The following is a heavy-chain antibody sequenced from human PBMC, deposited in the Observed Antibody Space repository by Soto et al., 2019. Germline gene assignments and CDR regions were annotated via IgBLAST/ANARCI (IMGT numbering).Heavy chain of an antibody. V-gene: IGHV1-69*13. D-gene: IGHD6-13*01. J-gene: IGHJ6*02. CDR3: ARTSAAGKYYSGMDV. CDR1: GGTFSSYA. Sequence: ASVKVSCKASGGTFSSYAIXWVRQAPGQGLEWMGGIIPIFGTANYAQKFQGRVTITADESTSTAYMELSSLKASDTAMYYCARTSAAGKYYSGMDVWGQGTTVTVSS. CDR2: IIPIFGTA.